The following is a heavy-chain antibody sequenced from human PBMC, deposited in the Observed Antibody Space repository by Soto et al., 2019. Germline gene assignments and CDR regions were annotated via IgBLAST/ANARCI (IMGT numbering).Heavy chain of an antibody. CDR3: ARDGRLGYCSGGSCYSSDL. Sequence: PSETLSLTCTVSGGSISSGGYYWSWIRQHPGKGLEWIGCIYYSGSTYYNPSLKSRVTISVDTSKNQFSLKLSSVTAADTAVYYCARDGRLGYCSGGSCYSSDLWGQGTMVTVSS. CDR1: GGSISSGGYY. J-gene: IGHJ3*01. CDR2: IYYSGST. V-gene: IGHV4-31*03. D-gene: IGHD2-15*01.